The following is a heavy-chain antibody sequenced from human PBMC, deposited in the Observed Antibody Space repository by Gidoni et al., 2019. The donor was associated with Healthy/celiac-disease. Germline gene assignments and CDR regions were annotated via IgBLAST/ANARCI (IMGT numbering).Heavy chain of an antibody. CDR1: GFTFSSYG. V-gene: IGHV3-30*18. CDR3: AKTNWNYAYYFDY. D-gene: IGHD1-7*01. Sequence: QVQLVESGGGVVQPGRSLRLSCAASGFTFSSYGMHWVRQAPGKGLEWVAVISYDGSNKYYADSVKGRFTISRDNSKNTLYLQMNSLRAEDTAVYYCAKTNWNYAYYFDYWGQGTLVTVSS. J-gene: IGHJ4*02. CDR2: ISYDGSNK.